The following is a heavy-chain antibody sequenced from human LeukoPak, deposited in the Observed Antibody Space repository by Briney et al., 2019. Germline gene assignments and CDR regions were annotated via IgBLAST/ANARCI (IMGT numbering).Heavy chain of an antibody. CDR2: INHSGST. CDR1: GGSFSGYY. D-gene: IGHD1-20*01. V-gene: IGHV4-34*01. J-gene: IGHJ3*02. Sequence: KPSETLSLTCAVYGGSFSGYYWSWIRQPPGKGLEWIGEINHSGSTNYNPSLKSRVTISVDTSKNQFSLKLSSVTAADTAVYYCARDANNWSDGPAIDAFDIWGQGTMVTVSS. CDR3: ARDANNWSDGPAIDAFDI.